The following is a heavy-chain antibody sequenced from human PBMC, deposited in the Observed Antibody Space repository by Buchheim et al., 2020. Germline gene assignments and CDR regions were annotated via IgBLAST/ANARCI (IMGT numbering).Heavy chain of an antibody. V-gene: IGHV4-34*01. J-gene: IGHJ6*02. CDR3: ARGVPEIVVVPIYYYYGMDV. CDR2: INHSGST. Sequence: QVQLQQWGAGLLKPSETLSLTCAVYGGSFSGYYWSWIRQPPGKGLEWIREINHSGSTNYNPSLKSRVTISVDTSKNQFSLKLSSVTAADTAVYYCARGVPEIVVVPIYYYYGMDVWGQGTT. D-gene: IGHD3-22*01. CDR1: GGSFSGYY.